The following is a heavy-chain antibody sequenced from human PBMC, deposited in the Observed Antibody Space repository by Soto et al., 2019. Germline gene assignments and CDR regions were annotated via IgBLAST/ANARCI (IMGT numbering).Heavy chain of an antibody. D-gene: IGHD2-15*01. CDR1: GFTFDDYA. Sequence: GGSLRLSCAASGFTFDDYAMHWVRQAPGKGLEWVSGISWNSVTKGYADSVKGRFTISRDNAKNSLYLQMSGLRAEDTAFYYCVKDVIGYCSAGNRFPDSYFDYWGQGSLVTFYS. V-gene: IGHV3-9*01. CDR3: VKDVIGYCSAGNRFPDSYFDY. CDR2: ISWNSVTK. J-gene: IGHJ4*02.